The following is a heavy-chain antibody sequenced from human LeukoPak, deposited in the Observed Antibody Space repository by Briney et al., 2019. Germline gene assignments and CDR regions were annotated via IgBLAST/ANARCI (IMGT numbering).Heavy chain of an antibody. J-gene: IGHJ4*02. CDR3: AKDGGYLSHAYFDY. Sequence: GGSLRLSCAASGFTFSGYAMSWVRQAPGKGLEWVSAISGSGGSTYYADSVKGRFTISRDNSKNTLYLQMNSLRAEDTAVYYCAKDGGYLSHAYFDYWGQGTLVTVSS. CDR1: GFTFSGYA. CDR2: ISGSGGST. V-gene: IGHV3-23*01. D-gene: IGHD3-22*01.